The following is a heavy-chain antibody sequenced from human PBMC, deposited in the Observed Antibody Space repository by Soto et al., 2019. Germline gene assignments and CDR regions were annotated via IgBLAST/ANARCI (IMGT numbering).Heavy chain of an antibody. CDR2: ISYDGSSK. V-gene: IGHV3-30-3*01. J-gene: IGHJ4*02. CDR1: GFTFSSYA. D-gene: IGHD3-22*01. CDR3: ARGPDYYDTSVSYRGIDH. Sequence: PGGSLRLSCAASGFTFSSYAIHWVRQAPGKGLEWVAIISYDGSSKYYADSVKGRFTVSRDDSKNTLYLQMNSLTSDDTALYFCARGPDYYDTSVSYRGIDHWGQGTLVTVSS.